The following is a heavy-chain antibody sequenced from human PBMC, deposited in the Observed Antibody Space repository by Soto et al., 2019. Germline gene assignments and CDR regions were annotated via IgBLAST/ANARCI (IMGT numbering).Heavy chain of an antibody. V-gene: IGHV3-23*01. CDR1: GFTFSSYA. J-gene: IGHJ6*02. CDR2: ISGSGGST. D-gene: IGHD1-26*01. Sequence: EVQLLESGGGLVQPGGSLRLSCAASGFTFSSYAMSWVRQAPGKGLEWVSAISGSGGSTYYAESVKGRFTISRDNSKNTLYLQMNSLRAEDTAVYYCAKAGGATPHYYYGMDVWGQGTTVTVSS. CDR3: AKAGGATPHYYYGMDV.